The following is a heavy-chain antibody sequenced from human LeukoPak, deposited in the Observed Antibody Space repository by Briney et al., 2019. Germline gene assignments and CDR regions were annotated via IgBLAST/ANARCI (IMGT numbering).Heavy chain of an antibody. Sequence: SETLSLTCTVSGGSISSSSYYWGWIRQPPGKGLEWIGSIYYSASTYYNPSLKSRVTISVDTSKNQFSLKLSSVTAADTAVYYCARYSLYDSSGYYDIWGQGTMVTVSS. J-gene: IGHJ3*02. CDR1: GGSISSSSYY. D-gene: IGHD3-22*01. V-gene: IGHV4-39*07. CDR3: ARYSLYDSSGYYDI. CDR2: IYYSAST.